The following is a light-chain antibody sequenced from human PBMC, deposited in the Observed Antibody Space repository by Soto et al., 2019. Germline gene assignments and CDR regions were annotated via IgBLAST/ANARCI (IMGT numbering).Light chain of an antibody. CDR3: QQRYNWPPWT. Sequence: EILFTQSPSTLSLSPGERATLSCRASQSVSDYLAWYQQKPGQAPRLLIYDASTRATGIPARFSGSGSGTDFTLTISSLEPEDFAVYFCQQRYNWPPWTFGQGTKV. CDR2: DAS. CDR1: QSVSDY. J-gene: IGKJ1*01. V-gene: IGKV3-11*01.